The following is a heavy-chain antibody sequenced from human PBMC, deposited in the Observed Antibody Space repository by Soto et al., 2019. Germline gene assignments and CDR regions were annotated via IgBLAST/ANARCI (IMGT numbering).Heavy chain of an antibody. V-gene: IGHV3-30*18. D-gene: IGHD3-10*01. J-gene: IGHJ4*02. CDR2: ISYDGSNK. CDR3: AKGPYGSGSYQFDY. Sequence: GGSLRLSCAASGFTFSSYGMHWVRQAPGKGLEWVAVISYDGSNKYYADSVKGRFTISRDNSKNTLYLQMNSLRAEDTAVYYCAKGPYGSGSYQFDYWGQGTLVTGSS. CDR1: GFTFSSYG.